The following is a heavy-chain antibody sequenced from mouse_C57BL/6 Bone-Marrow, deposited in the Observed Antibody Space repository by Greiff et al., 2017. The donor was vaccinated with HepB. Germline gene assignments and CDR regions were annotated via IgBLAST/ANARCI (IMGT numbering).Heavy chain of an antibody. J-gene: IGHJ2*01. CDR3: ARKGGGSSPFDY. CDR2: IYPGSGST. V-gene: IGHV1-55*01. D-gene: IGHD1-1*01. CDR1: GYTFTSYW. Sequence: VQLQQSGAELVKPGASVKMSCKASGYTFTSYWITWVKQRPGQGLEWIGDIYPGSGSTNYNEKFKSKATLTVDTSSSTAYMQLSSLTSEDSAVYYCARKGGGSSPFDYWGQGTTLTVSS.